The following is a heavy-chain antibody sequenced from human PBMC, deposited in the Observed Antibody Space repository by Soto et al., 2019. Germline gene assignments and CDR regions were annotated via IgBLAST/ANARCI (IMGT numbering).Heavy chain of an antibody. CDR1: GFTFSSYA. CDR2: ISGSGGST. D-gene: IGHD3-22*01. V-gene: IGHV3-23*01. J-gene: IGHJ4*02. Sequence: GGSLRLSCAASGFTFSSYAMSWVRQAPGKGLEWVSAISGSGGSTYYADSVKGRFTISRDNSKNTLYLQMNSLRAEDTAVYYCAKYMHYYDSSGYYYFDYWGQGTLVTVSS. CDR3: AKYMHYYDSSGYYYFDY.